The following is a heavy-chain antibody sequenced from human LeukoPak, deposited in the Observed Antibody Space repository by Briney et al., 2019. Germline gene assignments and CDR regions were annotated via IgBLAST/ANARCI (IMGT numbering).Heavy chain of an antibody. V-gene: IGHV5-51*01. CDR1: GSRFTSYW. CDR2: IYPGDSDT. D-gene: IGHD5-18*01. CDR3: ARPSYSYGQYYFDY. J-gene: IGHJ4*02. Sequence: AALKISYKGSGSRFTSYWIGWGRPMAGKGVGWMGIIYPGDSDTRYSPSFQGQVTISADKSISTAYLQWSSLKASDTAMYYCARPSYSYGQYYFDYWGQGTLVTVSS.